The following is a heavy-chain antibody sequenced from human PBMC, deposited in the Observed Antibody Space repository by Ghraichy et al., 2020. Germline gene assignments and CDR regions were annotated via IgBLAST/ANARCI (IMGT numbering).Heavy chain of an antibody. CDR1: GFTFSSYG. J-gene: IGHJ6*02. CDR3: AKDTVAGIYGMDV. V-gene: IGHV3-30*18. Sequence: GGSLRLSCAASGFTFSSYGMHWVRQAPGKGLEWVAVISYDGSNKYYADSVKGRFTISRDNSKNTLYLQMNSLRAEDTAVYYCAKDTVAGIYGMDVWGQGTTVTVSS. D-gene: IGHD6-19*01. CDR2: ISYDGSNK.